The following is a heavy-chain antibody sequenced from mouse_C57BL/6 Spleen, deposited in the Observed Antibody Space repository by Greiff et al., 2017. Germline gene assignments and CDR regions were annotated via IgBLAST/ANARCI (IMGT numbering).Heavy chain of an antibody. D-gene: IGHD1-1*01. CDR1: GFTFTDYY. J-gene: IGHJ2*01. V-gene: IGHV7-3*01. CDR2: IRHKANGYTT. Sequence: EVKLVESGGGLVQPGGSLSLSCAASGFTFTDYYMSWVRQPPGKALEWLGFIRHKANGYTTEYSASVKGRFTISRDNSQSSLYLQMNALRAEDSATYYCARYYYGSSYYFDYWGQGTTLTVSS. CDR3: ARYYYGSSYYFDY.